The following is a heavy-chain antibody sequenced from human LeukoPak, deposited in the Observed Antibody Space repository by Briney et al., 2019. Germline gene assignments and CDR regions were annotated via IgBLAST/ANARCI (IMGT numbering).Heavy chain of an antibody. CDR2: IKQDGSEK. D-gene: IGHD1-14*01. V-gene: IGHV3-7*01. Sequence: GGSLRLSCAGSGFTFSSNWMHWVRQAPGKGLEWVANIKQDGSEKYYVDSVKGRFTISRDNAKNSLYLQMNSLRAEDTAVYYCAGAGMTTVDYWGQGTLVTVSS. CDR3: AGAGMTTVDY. J-gene: IGHJ4*02. CDR1: GFTFSSNW.